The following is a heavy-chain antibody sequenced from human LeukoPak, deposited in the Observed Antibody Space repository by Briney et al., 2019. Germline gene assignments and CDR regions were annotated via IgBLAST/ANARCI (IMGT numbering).Heavy chain of an antibody. J-gene: IGHJ4*02. Sequence: GASVKVSCKVSGYTLTELSMHWVRQAPGKGLEWMGGFDPEDGETIYAQKFQGRVTMTEDTSTDTAYMELSSLRSEDTAVYYCARGQSSFPAMNTYYYFDYWGQGTLVTVSS. CDR1: GYTLTELS. D-gene: IGHD2-21*01. V-gene: IGHV1-24*01. CDR3: ARGQSSFPAMNTYYYFDY. CDR2: FDPEDGET.